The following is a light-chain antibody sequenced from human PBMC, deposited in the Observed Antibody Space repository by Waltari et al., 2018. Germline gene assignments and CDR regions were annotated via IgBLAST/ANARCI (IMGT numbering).Light chain of an antibody. Sequence: QSALTQPASVSGSPGQSITISCTGTSSDVGFYNYVSWYQQHPGKAPKLIIYDVSGRPSGVSDRFSGSKPGNTASLTISGLQAEDEADYYCNSYTGSSSWVFGGGTKLTVL. V-gene: IGLV2-14*01. CDR3: NSYTGSSSWV. CDR2: DVS. CDR1: SSDVGFYNY. J-gene: IGLJ3*02.